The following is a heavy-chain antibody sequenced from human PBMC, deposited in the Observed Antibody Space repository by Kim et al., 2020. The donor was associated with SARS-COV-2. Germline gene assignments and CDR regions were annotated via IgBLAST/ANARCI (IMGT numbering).Heavy chain of an antibody. CDR2: IKPSDATT. V-gene: IGHV1-46*01. J-gene: IGHJ4*02. CDR1: GYTFISYY. D-gene: IGHD1-26*01. Sequence: ASVKVSCKASGYTFISYYMHWVRQAPGQGLEWMGRIKPSDATTTYAQRFQGRVTMTRDTSTSTVYMELSSLRSEDAAVYYCARDGHKWDLDYWGQGTLVTVSS. CDR3: ARDGHKWDLDY.